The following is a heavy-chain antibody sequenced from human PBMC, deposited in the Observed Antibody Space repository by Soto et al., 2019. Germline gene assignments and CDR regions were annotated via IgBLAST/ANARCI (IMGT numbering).Heavy chain of an antibody. Sequence: QVQLVQSGAEVKKPGASVMVSCKASGYIFTSYYIHWVRQAPGQGLEWMGVINPSGAGTSYAQKFQGRVTMTRDTSTSTVYMYLSSLRSEDTAVYYCARGLRIIIMDYFDPWGQGTLVTVSS. J-gene: IGHJ5*02. CDR1: GYIFTSYY. D-gene: IGHD1-20*01. CDR2: INPSGAGT. CDR3: ARGLRIIIMDYFDP. V-gene: IGHV1-46*01.